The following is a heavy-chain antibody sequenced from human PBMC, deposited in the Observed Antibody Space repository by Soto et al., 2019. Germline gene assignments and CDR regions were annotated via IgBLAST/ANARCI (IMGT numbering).Heavy chain of an antibody. CDR2: ISAYNGNT. Sequence: ASVKVSCKASGYTFTSYGISWVRQAPGQGREWMGWISAYNGNTNYAQKRQGRVTMTTDTSTSTAYMELRSLRSDDTAVYYCARDLHTKIVVAGGYWGQGTLVTVSS. J-gene: IGHJ4*02. D-gene: IGHD3-22*01. V-gene: IGHV1-18*04. CDR1: GYTFTSYG. CDR3: ARDLHTKIVVAGGY.